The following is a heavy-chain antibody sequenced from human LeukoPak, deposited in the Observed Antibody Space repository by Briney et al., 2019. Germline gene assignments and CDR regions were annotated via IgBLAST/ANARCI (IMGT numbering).Heavy chain of an antibody. D-gene: IGHD2-21*01. CDR3: AREGRLLVH. Sequence: GGSLRLSCAASGFTFSNAWMSWVRQAPGKGLEWVSVIYSGGNTYYTDSVKGRFTISRDNSKNTLYLQMNSLRAEDTAVYYCAREGRLLVHWGQGTLVTVSS. J-gene: IGHJ4*02. CDR2: IYSGGNT. CDR1: GFTFSNAW. V-gene: IGHV3-53*01.